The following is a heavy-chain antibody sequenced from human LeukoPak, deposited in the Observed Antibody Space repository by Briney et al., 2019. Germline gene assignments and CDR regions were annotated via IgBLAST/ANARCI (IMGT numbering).Heavy chain of an antibody. V-gene: IGHV1-24*01. CDR1: GYTLTELS. CDR3: ATDIYDFWSGAYYYYGMDV. D-gene: IGHD3-3*01. Sequence: ASVKVSCKVSGYTLTELSMHWVRQAPGKGLEWMGGFDPEDGETIYAQKFQGRVTMTEDTSTDTAYMELSSLRSEDTAVYYCATDIYDFWSGAYYYYGMDVWGQGTTVTVSS. CDR2: FDPEDGET. J-gene: IGHJ6*02.